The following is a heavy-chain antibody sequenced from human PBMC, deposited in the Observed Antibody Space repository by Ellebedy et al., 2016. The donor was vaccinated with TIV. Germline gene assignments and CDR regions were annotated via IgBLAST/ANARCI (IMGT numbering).Heavy chain of an antibody. D-gene: IGHD3-3*01. CDR1: GGSISSYY. V-gene: IGHV4-4*07. Sequence: SETLSLXXTVSGGSISSYYWSWIRQPAGKGLEWIGRIYTSGSTNYNPSLKSRVTMSVDTSKNQFSLKLSSVTAADTAVYYCAREPPTSTIFGVAQWGGNYYYYYYMDVWGKGTTVTVSS. J-gene: IGHJ6*03. CDR3: AREPPTSTIFGVAQWGGNYYYYYYMDV. CDR2: IYTSGST.